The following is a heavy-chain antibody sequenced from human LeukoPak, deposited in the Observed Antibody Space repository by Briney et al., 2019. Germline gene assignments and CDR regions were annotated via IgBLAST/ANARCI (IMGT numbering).Heavy chain of an antibody. V-gene: IGHV4-59*01. J-gene: IGHJ5*02. CDR3: AREGVTMVRGVISFNWFDP. CDR1: GGSISSYY. CDR2: IYYSGRI. Sequence: SETLSLTCTVSGGSISSYYWSWIRQPPGKGLEWIGYIYYSGRINYNPSLKSRVTISVDTSKNQFSLKLSSVTAADTAVYYCAREGVTMVRGVISFNWFDPWGQGTLVTVSS. D-gene: IGHD3-10*01.